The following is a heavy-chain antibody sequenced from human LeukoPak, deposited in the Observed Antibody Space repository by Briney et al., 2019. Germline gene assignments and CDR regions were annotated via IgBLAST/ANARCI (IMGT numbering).Heavy chain of an antibody. CDR2: IWYGGSDK. CDR1: GFTFSSYG. V-gene: IGHV3-33*08. D-gene: IGHD3-16*02. CDR3: TTISDYVWGSYRVGDYYGMDV. J-gene: IGHJ6*02. Sequence: PGRSLRLSCAASGFTFSSYGMHWVRQAPGKGLEWVAVIWYGGSDKYYAESVKGRFTISRDNSKNTLCLQMNSLRAEDTAVYYCTTISDYVWGSYRVGDYYGMDVWGQGTTVTGSS.